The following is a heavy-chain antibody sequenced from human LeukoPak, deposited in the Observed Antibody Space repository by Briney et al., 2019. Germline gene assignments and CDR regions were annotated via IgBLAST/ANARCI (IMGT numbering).Heavy chain of an antibody. Sequence: SETLSLTCTVSGGSISSGGYYWSWIRQHPGKGLEWIGYIYYSGSTYYNPSLKSRVTISVDTSKNQFSLKLSSVTAADTAVYYCAISRYSGSYYAVDYWGQGALVTVSS. CDR1: GGSISSGGYY. CDR3: AISRYSGSYYAVDY. J-gene: IGHJ4*02. D-gene: IGHD1-26*01. CDR2: IYYSGST. V-gene: IGHV4-31*03.